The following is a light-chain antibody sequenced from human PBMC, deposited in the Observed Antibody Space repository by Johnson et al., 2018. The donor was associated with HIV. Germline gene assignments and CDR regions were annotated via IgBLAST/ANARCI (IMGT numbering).Light chain of an antibody. CDR1: SSNIGNNY. CDR3: GTWVGSLSACV. Sequence: QSVLTQPPSVSAAPGQKVTISCSGSSSNIGNNYVSWYQQLPGTAPKLLIYDNNKRPSGIPDRFSGSKSGTSATLGITGLQTGDEADYYCGTWVGSLSACVFGTGTKVPVL. CDR2: DNN. J-gene: IGLJ1*01. V-gene: IGLV1-51*01.